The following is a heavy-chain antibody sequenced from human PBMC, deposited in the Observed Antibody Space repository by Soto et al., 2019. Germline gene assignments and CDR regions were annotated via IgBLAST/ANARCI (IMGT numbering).Heavy chain of an antibody. CDR1: GGSLSGYY. CDR2: VKDGGHT. J-gene: IGHJ4*02. CDR3: ARGQEGVVATH. D-gene: IGHD5-12*01. Sequence: QVQLQQWGAGLLKPSETLSLNCAVTGGSLSGYYWSWIRQPPGKGLEWIGEVKDGGHTNSSPSLRGRVTISSDTPNNQFSLRLNSVTAADTGVYYCARGQEGVVATHWDQGSLVTVSS. V-gene: IGHV4-34*01.